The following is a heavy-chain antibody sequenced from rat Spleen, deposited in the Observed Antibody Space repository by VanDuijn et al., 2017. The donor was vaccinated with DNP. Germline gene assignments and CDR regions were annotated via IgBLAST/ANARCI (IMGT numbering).Heavy chain of an antibody. Sequence: EVQLVESGGDLVQPGRSLKLSCVASGFTFNNYWMAWVRQAPTKGLEWVASISIGGGNTYYRDSVKGRFSISRDNAKNTQYLQMDSLRSEDTATYYCARHPQTTGIPDYWGQGVMVTVSS. CDR3: ARHPQTTGIPDY. D-gene: IGHD1-7*01. J-gene: IGHJ2*01. CDR1: GFTFNNYW. V-gene: IGHV5S13*01. CDR2: ISIGGGNT.